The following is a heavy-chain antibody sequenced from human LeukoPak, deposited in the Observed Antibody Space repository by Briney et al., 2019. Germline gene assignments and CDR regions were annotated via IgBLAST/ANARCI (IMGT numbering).Heavy chain of an antibody. CDR3: ARHDYSNFLSSYYYYYMDV. D-gene: IGHD4-11*01. CDR1: GFTVSDTY. Sequence: GGSLRLSCAASGFTVSDTYVSWARQAPAKGLEWVSVIYRGGSTYYADSVKGRFTISRDNAKNSLYLQMNSLRAEDTAVYYCARHDYSNFLSSYYYYYMDVWGKGTTVTVSS. V-gene: IGHV3-66*04. CDR2: IYRGGST. J-gene: IGHJ6*03.